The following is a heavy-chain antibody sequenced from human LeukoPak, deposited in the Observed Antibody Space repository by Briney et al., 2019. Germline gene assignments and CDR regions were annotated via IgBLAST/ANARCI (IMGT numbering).Heavy chain of an antibody. CDR1: GGSFSGYY. CDR3: ARGGPIWSGYRYFDY. V-gene: IGHV4-34*01. Sequence: SETLSLTCAVYGGSFSGYYWSWNRQPPGKGLEWIGEINHSGSTNYNPSLKSRVTISVDTSKNQFSLKLSSVTAADTAVYYCARGGPIWSGYRYFDYWGQGTLVTVSS. J-gene: IGHJ4*02. CDR2: INHSGST. D-gene: IGHD3-3*01.